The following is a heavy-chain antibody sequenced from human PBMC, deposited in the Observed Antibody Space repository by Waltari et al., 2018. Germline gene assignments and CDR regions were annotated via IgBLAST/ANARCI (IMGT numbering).Heavy chain of an antibody. CDR3: AKGPYSGSYYDY. CDR2: ISWDGGST. V-gene: IGHV3-43D*03. CDR1: GFTFDDYA. J-gene: IGHJ4*02. D-gene: IGHD1-26*01. Sequence: EVQLVESGGVVVQPGGSLRLSCAASGFTFDDYAMHWVRQAPGKGLEWVSLISWDGGSTYYADSVKGRFTISRDNSKNSLYLQMNSLTAEDTALYYCAKGPYSGSYYDYWGQGTLVTVSS.